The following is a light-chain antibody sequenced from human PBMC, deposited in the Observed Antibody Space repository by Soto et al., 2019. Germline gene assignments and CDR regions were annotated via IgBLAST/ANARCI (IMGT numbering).Light chain of an antibody. CDR3: QQYNNWPPEP. V-gene: IGKV3-15*01. CDR1: QSVSSN. J-gene: IGKJ1*01. Sequence: EIVMTQSPATLSMSPGERATLSCRASQSVSSNLAWYQQKPGQAPRLFICGASTRATGIPARFSGSGSGTEFTLTISDLQSEDFAVYYCQQYNNWPPEPYGQGTKGEIK. CDR2: GAS.